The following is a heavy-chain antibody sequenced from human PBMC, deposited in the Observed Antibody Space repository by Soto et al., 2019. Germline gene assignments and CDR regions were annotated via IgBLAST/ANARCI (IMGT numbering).Heavy chain of an antibody. CDR3: ARLPYYEGWSGYHPTGGFDP. CDR1: GGSISSGGYY. V-gene: IGHV4-31*03. CDR2: IYYSGST. Sequence: PSETLSLTCTVSGGSISSGGYYWSWIRQHPGKGLEWIGYIYYSGSTYYNPSLKSRVTISVDTSKNQFSLKLSSVTAADTAVYYCARLPYYEGWSGYHPTGGFDPWGQGTLVTVDS. J-gene: IGHJ5*02. D-gene: IGHD3-3*01.